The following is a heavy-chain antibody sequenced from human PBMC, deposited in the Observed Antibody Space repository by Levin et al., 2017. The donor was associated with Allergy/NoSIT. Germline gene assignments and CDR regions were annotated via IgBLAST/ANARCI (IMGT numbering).Heavy chain of an antibody. CDR1: GFTFDEHV. J-gene: IGHJ2*01. CDR3: AKDASYTYGLRSLRRWYFDL. CDR2: INWNGGGL. V-gene: IGHV3-9*01. D-gene: IGHD5-18*01. Sequence: HPGGSLRLSCVASGFTFDEHVMHWVRQVPGKGLEWVAGINWNGGGLDYADSVKGRFTISRDNAGNSLFLHMNSLRAEDTALYFCAKDASYTYGLRSLRRWYFDLWGRGTLVTVSS.